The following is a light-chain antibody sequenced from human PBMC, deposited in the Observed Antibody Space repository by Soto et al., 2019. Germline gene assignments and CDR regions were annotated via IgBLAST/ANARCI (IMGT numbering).Light chain of an antibody. CDR1: QGISSY. Sequence: AIRMTQSPSSLSASTGDRVTITCRASQGISSYLAWYQQKPGKAPKLLIYAASTLQSGVPSRFSGSGSGTDFNLTISCLQSEDFVTYYCQQYYSYPLLTFGGGTKVEIK. V-gene: IGKV1-8*01. J-gene: IGKJ4*01. CDR2: AAS. CDR3: QQYYSYPLLT.